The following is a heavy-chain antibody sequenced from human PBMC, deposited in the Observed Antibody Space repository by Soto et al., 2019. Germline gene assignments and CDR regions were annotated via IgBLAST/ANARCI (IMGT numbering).Heavy chain of an antibody. Sequence: ASVWVSCKASGYTFTRYGFSWLRQAPGQGLEGMGWISASNGNTNYAQKLQGRVTMTNDTSTGTAYTEPRTLSYDHTATHYSPRDSVRSCGDRVSHPGYYCFAIDVWGQPTTLTVSS. CDR3: PRDSVRSCGDRVSHPGYYCFAIDV. CDR2: ISASNGNT. D-gene: IGHD2-21*01. CDR1: GYTFTRYG. J-gene: IGHJ6*01. V-gene: IGHV1-18*01.